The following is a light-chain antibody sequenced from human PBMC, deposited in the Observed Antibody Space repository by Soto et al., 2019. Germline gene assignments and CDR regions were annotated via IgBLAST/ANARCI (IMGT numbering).Light chain of an antibody. Sequence: DIQMTQSPSSLSASVGDRVTITCRASQSILSYLNWYQQKPGKAPNLLIFAASSLQSGVPSRFSGSGSETDFTLTISSLHPEDFATYYCQQSYSLPRTFGQGTKVEIK. CDR3: QQSYSLPRT. CDR2: AAS. CDR1: QSILSY. V-gene: IGKV1-39*01. J-gene: IGKJ1*01.